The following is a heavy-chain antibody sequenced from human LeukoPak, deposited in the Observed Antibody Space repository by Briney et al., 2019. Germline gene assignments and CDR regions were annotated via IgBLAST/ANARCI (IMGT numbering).Heavy chain of an antibody. D-gene: IGHD5-24*01. V-gene: IGHV1-46*01. CDR2: INPSGGST. Sequence: GASVKVSCKASGYTFTSYYMHWVRQAPGQGLEWMGIINPSGGSTSYAQKFQGRVTMTRDTSTSTVYMELSSLRSEDTAVYYCARVGEMATITGEVGFDYWGQGTLVTVSS. J-gene: IGHJ4*02. CDR3: ARVGEMATITGEVGFDY. CDR1: GYTFTSYY.